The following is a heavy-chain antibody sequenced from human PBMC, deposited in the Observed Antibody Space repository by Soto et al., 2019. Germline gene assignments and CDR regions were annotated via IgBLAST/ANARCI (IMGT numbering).Heavy chain of an antibody. Sequence: GGSLRLSCAASGFTFSSYSMNWVRQAPGKGLEWVSSISSSSSYIYYADSVKGRFTISRDNAKNSLYLQMNSLRAEDTAVYYCARAKAGDDAFDIWGQGTRVTVSS. J-gene: IGHJ3*02. CDR1: GFTFSSYS. V-gene: IGHV3-21*01. D-gene: IGHD7-27*01. CDR3: ARAKAGDDAFDI. CDR2: ISSSSSYI.